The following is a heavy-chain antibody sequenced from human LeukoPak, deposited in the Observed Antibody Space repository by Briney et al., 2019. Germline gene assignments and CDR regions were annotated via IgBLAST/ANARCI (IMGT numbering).Heavy chain of an antibody. CDR1: GGSFSGYY. Sequence: PSETLSLTCAVYGGSFSGYYWSWIRQPPGKGLEWIGEINHSGSTNYNPSLKSRVTISVDTSKNQFSLKLSSVTAADTAVYYCARGRQGSWFDPWGQGTLVTVSS. J-gene: IGHJ5*02. CDR2: INHSGST. D-gene: IGHD3-10*01. V-gene: IGHV4-34*01. CDR3: ARGRQGSWFDP.